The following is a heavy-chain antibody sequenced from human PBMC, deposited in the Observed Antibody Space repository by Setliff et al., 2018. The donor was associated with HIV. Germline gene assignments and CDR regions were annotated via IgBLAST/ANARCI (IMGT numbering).Heavy chain of an antibody. V-gene: IGHV1-2*06. CDR3: ARVLHCGGDCYTDAFDI. CDR2: INPNSGDT. J-gene: IGHJ3*02. Sequence: RASVKVSCKASGYTFTGFYMHWVRQAPGQGLEWMGRINPNSGDTNYAQKFQGRVTMTRDTSISTAYMELSRLRSDGTAVYYCARVLHCGGDCYTDAFDIWGQGTMVTVSS. CDR1: GYTFTGFY. D-gene: IGHD2-21*01.